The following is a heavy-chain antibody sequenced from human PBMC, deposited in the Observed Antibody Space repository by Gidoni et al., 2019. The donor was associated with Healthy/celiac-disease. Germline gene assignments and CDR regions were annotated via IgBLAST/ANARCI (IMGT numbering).Heavy chain of an antibody. CDR2: INHSGST. CDR3: ARGYDFWSGYPHFDY. J-gene: IGHJ4*02. Sequence: QVQLQQWGAGLLKPSETLSLTCAVYGGSFSGYYWSWIRQPPGKGLEWIGEINHSGSTNYNPSLKSRVTISEDTSKNQFSLKLSSVTAADTAVYYCARGYDFWSGYPHFDYWGQGTLVTVSS. V-gene: IGHV4-34*01. D-gene: IGHD3-3*01. CDR1: GGSFSGYY.